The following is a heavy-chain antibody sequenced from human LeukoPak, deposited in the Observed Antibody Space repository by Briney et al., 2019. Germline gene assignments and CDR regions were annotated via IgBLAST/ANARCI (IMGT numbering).Heavy chain of an antibody. CDR2: INHSGGT. J-gene: IGHJ2*01. CDR3: ARVPYYDIFSGPWYFDL. Sequence: SETLSLTCAVYGGSFSGYYWSWIRQPPGKGLEWIGEINHSGGTNYNPSLKSRVTISVDTSKNQFSLKLSSVTAADTAVYYCARVPYYDIFSGPWYFDLWGRGTLVTVSS. D-gene: IGHD3-9*01. V-gene: IGHV4-34*01. CDR1: GGSFSGYY.